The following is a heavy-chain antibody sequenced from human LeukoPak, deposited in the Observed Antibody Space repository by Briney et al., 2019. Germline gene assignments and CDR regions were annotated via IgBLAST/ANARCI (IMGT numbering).Heavy chain of an antibody. J-gene: IGHJ4*02. CDR1: GFTFDDYA. D-gene: IGHD3-22*01. CDR3: AKGGYYDSSGTKHIYYFDY. Sequence: QSGGSLRLSCAASGFTFDDYAMHWVRQAPGKGLEWVSGISWNSGSIGYADSVKGRFTISRDNAKNSLYLQMNSLRAEDTALYYCAKGGYYDSSGTKHIYYFDYWGQGTLVTVSS. CDR2: ISWNSGSI. V-gene: IGHV3-9*01.